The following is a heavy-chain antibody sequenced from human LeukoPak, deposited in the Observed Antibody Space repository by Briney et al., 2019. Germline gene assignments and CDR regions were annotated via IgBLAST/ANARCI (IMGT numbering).Heavy chain of an antibody. V-gene: IGHV3-30*18. D-gene: IGHD2-8*01. Sequence: PGRSLRLSCAASGFTFSSYGMHWVRQAPGKGLEWVAVISYDGSNKYYADSVKGRFTISRDNSKNTLYLQMNSLRAEDTAVHYCAKGPVLMTQMDVWGKGTTVTVSS. CDR3: AKGPVLMTQMDV. CDR2: ISYDGSNK. J-gene: IGHJ6*04. CDR1: GFTFSSYG.